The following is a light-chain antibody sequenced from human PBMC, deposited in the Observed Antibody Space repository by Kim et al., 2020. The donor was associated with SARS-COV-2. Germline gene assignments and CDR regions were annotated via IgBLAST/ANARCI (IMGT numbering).Light chain of an antibody. Sequence: GQAVTISCTVTSSDVGGYNYVSWYQQHPGKAPKLMSYDVSKRPSGVPDRFSGSKSGNTASLTISGLQAEDEADYYCCSYAGSYTYVFGTGTKVTVL. CDR3: CSYAGSYTYV. J-gene: IGLJ1*01. CDR2: DVS. CDR1: SSDVGGYNY. V-gene: IGLV2-11*01.